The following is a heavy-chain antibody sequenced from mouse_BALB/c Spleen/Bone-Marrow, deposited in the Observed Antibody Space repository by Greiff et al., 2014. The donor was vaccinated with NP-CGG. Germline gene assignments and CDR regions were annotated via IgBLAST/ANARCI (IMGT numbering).Heavy chain of an antibody. Sequence: VQLQQSGPELVKPGASVKMSCKASGYTFTSYYIQWVKQRPGQGLEWIGYIFPRDGSTNYNETFKGKATLTSDTSSSTASMQLNSLTSEDSAVYFCARDYYGSLDYWGQGTTLTVSS. D-gene: IGHD1-1*01. V-gene: IGHV1S12*01. CDR1: GYTFTSYY. CDR3: ARDYYGSLDY. J-gene: IGHJ2*01. CDR2: IFPRDGST.